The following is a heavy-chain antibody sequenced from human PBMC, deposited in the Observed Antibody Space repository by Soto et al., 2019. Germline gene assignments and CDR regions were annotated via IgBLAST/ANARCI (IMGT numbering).Heavy chain of an antibody. V-gene: IGHV3-43D*04. CDR1: GFTFDDYA. D-gene: IGHD2-21*01. Sequence: GGSLRLSCAASGFTFDDYAMHWVRQAPGKGLEWVSLISWDGGSTYYADSVKGRFTISRDNSKNSLYLQMNSLRAEDTALYYCAKDIGRHRIPKYNWFDPWGQGTLVTVSS. CDR2: ISWDGGST. CDR3: AKDIGRHRIPKYNWFDP. J-gene: IGHJ5*02.